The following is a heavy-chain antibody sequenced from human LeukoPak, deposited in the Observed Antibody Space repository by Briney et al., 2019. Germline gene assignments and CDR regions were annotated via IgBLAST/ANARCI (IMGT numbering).Heavy chain of an antibody. J-gene: IGHJ4*02. D-gene: IGHD1-26*01. Sequence: GGSLRLSCAASGFTFSSRWMNWVRQAPGKGLEWVADIKQNGSEKYYVDSVRGRFTISRDNAKNSLYLQMNSLRAEDTAVYYCARDKMVGATNFDYWGQGTLVTVSS. CDR3: ARDKMVGATNFDY. V-gene: IGHV3-7*05. CDR1: GFTFSSRW. CDR2: IKQNGSEK.